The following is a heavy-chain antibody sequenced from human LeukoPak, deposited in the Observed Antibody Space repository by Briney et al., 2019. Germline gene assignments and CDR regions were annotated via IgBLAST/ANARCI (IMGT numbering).Heavy chain of an antibody. Sequence: GGSLILSCAASGFTFSSYSMNWVRQAPGTGLEWVSSISSSSSYIYYADSVKGRFTISRDNAKNSLYLQMNSLRAEDTAVYYCARDVGYCSSTSCWGQGTLVTVSS. J-gene: IGHJ4*02. CDR3: ARDVGYCSSTSC. CDR1: GFTFSSYS. V-gene: IGHV3-21*01. D-gene: IGHD2-2*01. CDR2: ISSSSSYI.